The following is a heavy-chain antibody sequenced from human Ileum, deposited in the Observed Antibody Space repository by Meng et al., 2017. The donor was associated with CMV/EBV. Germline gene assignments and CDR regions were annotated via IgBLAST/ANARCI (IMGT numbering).Heavy chain of an antibody. CDR1: GYTFSDYY. CDR3: ARVSGQGIRTSVFEY. D-gene: IGHD2-2*01. V-gene: IGHV1-2*02. J-gene: IGHJ4*02. Sequence: ASVKVSCKASGYTFSDYYIYWLRQAPGQGLQWMGWIDNYSGGTKYAQKFQGRATMTRDTSISTAYMEVSRLTSDDTAVYYCARVSGQGIRTSVFEYWGQGTLVTVSS. CDR2: IDNYSGGT.